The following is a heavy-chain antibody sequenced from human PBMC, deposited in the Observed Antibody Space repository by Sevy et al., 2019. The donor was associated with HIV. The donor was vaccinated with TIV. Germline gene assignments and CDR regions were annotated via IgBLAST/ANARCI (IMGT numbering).Heavy chain of an antibody. Sequence: GGSLRLSCAASGFTFSDYYMSWIRQAPGKGLEWVSYISSSGSTIYYADSVKGRFTISRENAKNSLYLQMNSLRAEDTAVYYCAREVGYCSSTSCYNYYYYGMDVWGQGTTVTVSS. V-gene: IGHV3-11*01. D-gene: IGHD2-2*02. J-gene: IGHJ6*02. CDR2: ISSSGSTI. CDR3: AREVGYCSSTSCYNYYYYGMDV. CDR1: GFTFSDYY.